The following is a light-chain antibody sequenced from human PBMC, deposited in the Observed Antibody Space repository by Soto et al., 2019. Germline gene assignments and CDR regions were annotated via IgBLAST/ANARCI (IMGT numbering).Light chain of an antibody. J-gene: IGKJ1*01. Sequence: DIQMTPSPPLLSGAVGDRVTITCRASQTISSWLAWYQQKPGKAPKLLIYAASSLQSGVPSRFSGSGSGTEFTLTISSLQPGDFATYYCQHYNSYSEAFGQGTKVDIK. CDR2: AAS. CDR1: QTISSW. V-gene: IGKV1-5*01. CDR3: QHYNSYSEA.